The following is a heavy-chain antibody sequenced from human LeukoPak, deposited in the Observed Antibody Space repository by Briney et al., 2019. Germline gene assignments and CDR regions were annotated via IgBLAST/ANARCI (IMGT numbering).Heavy chain of an antibody. CDR2: IIPFLGIA. Sequence: SVTVSCKASVGTFSSYAISWVRQAPGQGLEWMGRIIPFLGIANYAQKFQGRVTITADKSTSTAYMDMSSLRSEDTAVYYCARAGLHYYDSSGYRDDAFDIWGQGTMVTVSS. D-gene: IGHD3-22*01. CDR3: ARAGLHYYDSSGYRDDAFDI. CDR1: VGTFSSYA. V-gene: IGHV1-69*04. J-gene: IGHJ3*02.